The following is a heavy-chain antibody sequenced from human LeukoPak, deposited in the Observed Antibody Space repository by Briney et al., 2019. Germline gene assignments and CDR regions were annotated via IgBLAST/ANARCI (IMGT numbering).Heavy chain of an antibody. Sequence: GASVKVSCKASGYTFTGYYMHWVRQAPGQGLEWMGWINPNSGGTNYAQKLQGRVTMTRGTSISTAYMELSRLRSDDTAVYYCARGLGSSYYSYMDVWGKGTTVTVSS. CDR1: GYTFTGYY. CDR3: ARGLGSSYYSYMDV. J-gene: IGHJ6*03. V-gene: IGHV1-2*02. CDR2: INPNSGGT. D-gene: IGHD5/OR15-5a*01.